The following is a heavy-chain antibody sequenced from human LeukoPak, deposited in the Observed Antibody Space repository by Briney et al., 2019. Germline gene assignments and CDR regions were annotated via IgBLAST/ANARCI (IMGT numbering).Heavy chain of an antibody. J-gene: IGHJ6*02. Sequence: SQTLSLTFAISGDSVSTNSAAWNWIRQSPSRGLEWLGRTYYRSRWYNDYAVSVKSRITIKSDTSKNQFSLQLNSVTPEDTAVYYCARDRDLGNYYDGMVVWGQGTTVTVSS. CDR3: ARDRDLGNYYDGMVV. CDR2: TYYRSRWYN. D-gene: IGHD7-27*01. V-gene: IGHV6-1*01. CDR1: GDSVSTNSAA.